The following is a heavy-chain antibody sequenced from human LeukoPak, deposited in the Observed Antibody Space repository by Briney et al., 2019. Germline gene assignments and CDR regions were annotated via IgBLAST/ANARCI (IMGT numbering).Heavy chain of an antibody. CDR3: ARIRCVSGPEICQNH. Sequence: SETLSLTRAVSGVSLTDYYWSWIRQSAGKGLEWIGEVSPDGYDKYNPSLKSRVSISVDRTENQLSLRLSSVTAADTAIYYCARIRCVSGPEICQNHSGQGSLVTVSS. V-gene: IGHV4-34*01. D-gene: IGHD3-16*01. CDR1: GVSLTDYY. CDR2: VSPDGYD. J-gene: IGHJ5*02.